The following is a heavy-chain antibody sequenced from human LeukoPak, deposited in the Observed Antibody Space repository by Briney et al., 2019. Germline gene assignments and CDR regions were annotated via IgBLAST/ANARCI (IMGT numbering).Heavy chain of an antibody. CDR1: GYTFTSYA. Sequence: ASVKVSCKASGYTFTSYAMHWVRQAPGQRLEWMGWINAGNGNTKYSQKFQGRVTITRDTSASTAYMELSSLRSEDTAVYYCARSLISWFGELLSYGMDVWGQGTTVTVSS. J-gene: IGHJ6*02. V-gene: IGHV1-3*01. CDR3: ARSLISWFGELLSYGMDV. D-gene: IGHD3-10*01. CDR2: INAGNGNT.